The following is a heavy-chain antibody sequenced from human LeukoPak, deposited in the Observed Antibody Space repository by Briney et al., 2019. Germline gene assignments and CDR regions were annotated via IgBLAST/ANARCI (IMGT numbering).Heavy chain of an antibody. D-gene: IGHD2-2*01. J-gene: IGHJ4*02. CDR1: GFTFSSYW. Sequence: AGGSLRLSCAASGFTFSSYWMNWVRQAPGKGLEWVANIKQDGSEKYYVDSVKGRFTISRDNAKKSLYLQMNSLRAEDTAVYYCAGPMGPAAIFGFDYWGQGTLVTVSS. CDR2: IKQDGSEK. V-gene: IGHV3-7*01. CDR3: AGPMGPAAIFGFDY.